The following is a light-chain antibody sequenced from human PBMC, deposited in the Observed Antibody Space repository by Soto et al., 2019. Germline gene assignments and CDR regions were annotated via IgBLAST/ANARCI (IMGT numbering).Light chain of an antibody. CDR3: SSYTTSNTLV. CDR1: SSDVGAYTY. V-gene: IGLV2-14*01. Sequence: QSALTQPASASGSPGQSITISCTGTSSDVGAYTYVSWYQQHPGKAPKLMIFEVSDRPSGVSNRFSGSKSGNTASLTISGLKAEEEADYYCSSYTTSNTLVFGGGTKLTVL. CDR2: EVS. J-gene: IGLJ2*01.